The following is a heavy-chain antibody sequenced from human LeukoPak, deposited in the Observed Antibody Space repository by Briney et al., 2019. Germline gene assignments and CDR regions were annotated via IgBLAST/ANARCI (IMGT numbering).Heavy chain of an antibody. CDR2: ISSSSSYI. D-gene: IGHD1-26*01. CDR1: GFTFSSYS. Sequence: PGGSLRLSCAASGFTFSSYSMNWVRQAPGKGLEWVSSISSSSSYIYYADSVKGRFTISRDNAKNSLYLQMNSLRAEDTAVYYCARDTVESGSPHFDYWGQGTLVTVSS. J-gene: IGHJ4*02. CDR3: ARDTVESGSPHFDY. V-gene: IGHV3-21*01.